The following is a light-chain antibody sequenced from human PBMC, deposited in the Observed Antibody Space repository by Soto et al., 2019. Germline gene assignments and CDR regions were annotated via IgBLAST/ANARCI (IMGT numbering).Light chain of an antibody. J-gene: IGLJ2*01. CDR1: SSDVGGYDY. V-gene: IGLV2-11*01. Sequence: QSALTQPRSVSGSPGQSVTISCTGTSSDVGGYDYVSWYQQYPAQAPKLMIYDVTKRPSGVPDRFSGSKSGNTASLTISGLQAEDDADYYCSSYAGSYTLIFGGGTKLTVL. CDR3: SSYAGSYTLI. CDR2: DVT.